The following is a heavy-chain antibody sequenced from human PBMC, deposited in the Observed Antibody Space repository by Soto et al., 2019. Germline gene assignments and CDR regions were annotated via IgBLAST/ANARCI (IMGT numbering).Heavy chain of an antibody. D-gene: IGHD3-9*01. CDR3: TTDLLVLRYFDWLDY. Sequence: PGGSLRLSCAASGFTFSNAWMSWVRQAPGKGLEWVGRIKSKTDGGTTDYAAPVKGRFTISRDDSKSTLYLQMNSLKTEDTAVYYCTTDLLVLRYFDWLDYWGQGTLVTV. J-gene: IGHJ4*02. CDR2: IKSKTDGGTT. CDR1: GFTFSNAW. V-gene: IGHV3-15*01.